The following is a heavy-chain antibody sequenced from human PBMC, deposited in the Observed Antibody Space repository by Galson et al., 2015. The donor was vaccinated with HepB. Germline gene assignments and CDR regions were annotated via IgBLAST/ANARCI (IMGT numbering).Heavy chain of an antibody. CDR1: GYSFTSYW. J-gene: IGHJ3*02. CDR2: IDPSDSYT. V-gene: IGHV5-10-1*01. CDR3: ARLPYYYDSSGYAFDI. D-gene: IGHD3-22*01. Sequence: QSGAEVEKPGESLRISCKGSGYSFTSYWISWVRQMPGKGLEWMGRIDPSDSYTNYSTSLQGHVTISADKSISTAYLQWSSLKASDTAMYYCARLPYYYDSSGYAFDIWGQGTMVTVSS.